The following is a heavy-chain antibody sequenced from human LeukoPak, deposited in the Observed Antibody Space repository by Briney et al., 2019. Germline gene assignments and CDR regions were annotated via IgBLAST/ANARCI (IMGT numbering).Heavy chain of an antibody. Sequence: PGRSLRLSCAASGFTFSSYAMHWVRQAPGKGLEWVAVISYDGSNKYYADSVKGRFTISRDNSKNTLYLQMNSLRAEGTAVYYCARVYSYGRYFDYWGQGTLVTVSS. D-gene: IGHD5-18*01. V-gene: IGHV3-30-3*01. CDR1: GFTFSSYA. CDR2: ISYDGSNK. J-gene: IGHJ4*02. CDR3: ARVYSYGRYFDY.